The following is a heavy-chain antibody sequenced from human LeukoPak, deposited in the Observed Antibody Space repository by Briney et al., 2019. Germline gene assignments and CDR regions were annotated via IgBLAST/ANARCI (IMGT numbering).Heavy chain of an antibody. CDR1: GFTFITYN. Sequence: GGSLRLSCAASGFTFITYNMSWVRQAPGKGLEWVLGISGSGGSTYYADSVKGRFTISRDNSKNTLYLQMDSLRAEDTAVYYCAKDRITGTPYYFDYWGQGTLVTVSS. J-gene: IGHJ4*02. CDR2: ISGSGGST. V-gene: IGHV3-23*01. CDR3: AKDRITGTPYYFDY. D-gene: IGHD1-20*01.